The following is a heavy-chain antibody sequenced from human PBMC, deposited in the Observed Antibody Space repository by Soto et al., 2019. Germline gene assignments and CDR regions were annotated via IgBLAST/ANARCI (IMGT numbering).Heavy chain of an antibody. Sequence: ASVKVSCKASGYTFTGYYMHWVRQAPGQGLEWMGWINPNSGGTNYAQKFQGWVTMSTDTSTSTAYMELRSPRSDDTAVYYCGIGEHVVVVSPSRDCYIMAVSGQGSTVTVSS. CDR3: GIGEHVVVVSPSRDCYIMAV. CDR1: GYTFTGYY. D-gene: IGHD3-22*01. CDR2: INPNSGGT. J-gene: IGHJ6*02. V-gene: IGHV1-2*04.